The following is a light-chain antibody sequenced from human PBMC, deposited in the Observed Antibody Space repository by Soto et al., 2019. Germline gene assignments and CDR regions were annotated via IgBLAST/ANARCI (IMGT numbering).Light chain of an antibody. V-gene: IGKV3-15*01. CDR2: GSA. CDR3: QQYDKWPRT. Sequence: EIVMRQSPATLSVTQGERATLSCRASQSVFSSLAWYQQRPGQAPRLLIYGSATRATGIPARFSGSGSGTEFTLTISSLQSEDFAVYYCQQYDKWPRTFGQGTKVDI. J-gene: IGKJ1*01. CDR1: QSVFSS.